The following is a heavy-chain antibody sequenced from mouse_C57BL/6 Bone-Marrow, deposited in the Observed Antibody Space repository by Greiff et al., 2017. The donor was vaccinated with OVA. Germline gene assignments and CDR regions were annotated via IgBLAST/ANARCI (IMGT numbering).Heavy chain of an antibody. Sequence: QVQLKESGPGLVQPSQRLSITCTVSGFSLPSYGVHWVSQSPGKGLEWLGVIWSGGSTDYNAAFISSMSISKDNSNIQVFLKMNSLQADDTAIYSCARNYYGSSYADYWGQGTTLTVSA. CDR3: ARNYYGSSYADY. CDR2: IWSGGST. V-gene: IGHV2-2*01. CDR1: GFSLPSYG. D-gene: IGHD1-1*01. J-gene: IGHJ2*01.